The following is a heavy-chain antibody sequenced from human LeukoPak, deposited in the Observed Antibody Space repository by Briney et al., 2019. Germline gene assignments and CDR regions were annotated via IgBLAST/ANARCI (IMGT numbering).Heavy chain of an antibody. D-gene: IGHD3-3*01. Sequence: PGGSLRLSCAASGFTFSKSWMTWVRQAPGKGLEWVANIKPDGSETYYVDSVMGRFTISRDNAKNSAYLQMNSLRAEDTAVYYCARDRSISGVVTIDFWGQGTLVTVSS. CDR1: GFTFSKSW. V-gene: IGHV3-7*01. CDR2: IKPDGSET. CDR3: ARDRSISGVVTIDF. J-gene: IGHJ4*02.